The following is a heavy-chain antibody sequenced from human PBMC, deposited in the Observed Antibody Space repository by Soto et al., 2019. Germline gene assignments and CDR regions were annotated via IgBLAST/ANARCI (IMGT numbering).Heavy chain of an antibody. CDR1: GYTFTSYY. CDR2: INPSGGST. Sequence: ASVKVSCKASGYTFTSYYMHWVRQVPGQGLEWMGIINPSGGSTSYAQKFQGRVTMTRDTSTSTVYMELSSLRSEDTAVYYCARLLVAGTDPGGFDYWGQGTLVTVSS. CDR3: ARLLVAGTDPGGFDY. J-gene: IGHJ4*02. V-gene: IGHV1-46*01. D-gene: IGHD6-19*01.